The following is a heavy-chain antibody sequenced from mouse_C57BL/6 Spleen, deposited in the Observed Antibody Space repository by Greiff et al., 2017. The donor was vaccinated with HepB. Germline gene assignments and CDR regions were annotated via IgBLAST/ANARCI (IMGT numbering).Heavy chain of an antibody. V-gene: IGHV14-1*01. CDR2: IDPEDGDT. Sequence: VQLKESGAELVRPGASVKLSCTASGFNIKDYYMHWVKQRPEQGLEWIGRIDPEDGDTEYAPKFQGKATMTAATSSNTAYLQLSSLTSEDTAVYYCTTSHGSSPAWFAYWGQGTLVTVSA. J-gene: IGHJ3*01. CDR1: GFNIKDYY. D-gene: IGHD1-1*01. CDR3: TTSHGSSPAWFAY.